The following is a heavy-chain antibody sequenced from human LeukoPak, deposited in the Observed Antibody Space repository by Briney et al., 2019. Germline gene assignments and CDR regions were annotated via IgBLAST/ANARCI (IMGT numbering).Heavy chain of an antibody. V-gene: IGHV3-23*01. CDR2: IYGSGDYT. CDR3: AKEGIAAAGTSYSRFDY. Sequence: GGSLRLSCAASGFTVSSYDMSWVRQAPGKGLEWISVIYGSGDYTYYADCVKGRFTISRDNPKNTLYMQMNSLRAEDTAVYYCAKEGIAAAGTSYSRFDYWGQGTLVTVSS. D-gene: IGHD6-13*01. J-gene: IGHJ4*02. CDR1: GFTVSSYD.